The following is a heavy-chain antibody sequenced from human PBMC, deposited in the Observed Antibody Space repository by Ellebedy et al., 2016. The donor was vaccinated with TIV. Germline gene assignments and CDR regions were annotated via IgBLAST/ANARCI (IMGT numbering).Heavy chain of an antibody. CDR1: GFTFSSYW. Sequence: PGGSLRLSCAASGFTFSSYWMNWVRQAPGKGLEWVANINQDGSEKYYVDSVKGRFTISRDNAKNSQCLQMNSLRAEDTAVYYCARFSGYDYWGQGTLVTVSS. CDR2: INQDGSEK. J-gene: IGHJ4*02. CDR3: ARFSGYDY. V-gene: IGHV3-7*03. D-gene: IGHD5-12*01.